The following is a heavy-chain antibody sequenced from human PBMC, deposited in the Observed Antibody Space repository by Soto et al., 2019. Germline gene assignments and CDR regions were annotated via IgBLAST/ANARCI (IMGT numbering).Heavy chain of an antibody. CDR1: GGSISSYY. J-gene: IGHJ4*02. Sequence: SETLSLTCTVSGGSISSYYWSWIRQPPGKGLEWIGYIYYSGSTNYNPSLKSRVTFSVDTSKNQFSLKLSSVTAADTAVYYCARLQYYFDYWGQGTLVTVSS. CDR3: ARLQYYFDY. CDR2: IYYSGST. V-gene: IGHV4-59*01.